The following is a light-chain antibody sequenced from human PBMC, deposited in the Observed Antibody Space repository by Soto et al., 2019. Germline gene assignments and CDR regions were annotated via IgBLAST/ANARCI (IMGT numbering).Light chain of an antibody. CDR1: QSVHSH. CDR2: GAS. V-gene: IGKV3-15*01. CDR3: QQYDNWPPVT. J-gene: IGKJ1*01. Sequence: EIVMTQSPAILSVSPGERVTLSCRASQSVHSHLAWYQQKPGQAPRLLIYGASTRVSGVPVRFSGSGSGTEFTLTISSLQSEDFAFYFCQQYDNWPPVTFGQGTQVEIK.